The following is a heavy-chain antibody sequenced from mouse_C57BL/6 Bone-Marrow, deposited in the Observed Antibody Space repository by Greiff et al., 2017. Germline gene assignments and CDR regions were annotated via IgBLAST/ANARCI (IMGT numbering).Heavy chain of an antibody. J-gene: IGHJ1*03. D-gene: IGHD2-3*01. CDR3: ARSVYDGYYAWYFDV. CDR1: GFTFSDYG. CDR2: ISSGSSTI. Sequence: EVQGVESGGGLVKPGGSLKLSCAASGFTFSDYGMHWVRQAPEKGLEWVAYISSGSSTIYYADTVKGRFTISRDNAKNTLFLQMTSLRSEDTAMYYCARSVYDGYYAWYFDVWGTGTTVTVSS. V-gene: IGHV5-17*01.